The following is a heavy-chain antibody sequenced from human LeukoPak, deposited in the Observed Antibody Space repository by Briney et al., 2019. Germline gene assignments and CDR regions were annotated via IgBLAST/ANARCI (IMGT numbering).Heavy chain of an antibody. CDR3: ARGGTAVIAPYAFDI. CDR1: GGSISSYY. J-gene: IGHJ3*02. CDR2: IYYREST. Sequence: SETLSLTCTVSGGSISSYYWSWIRQPPGKGLEWIGYIYYRESTNCNPSVKSRVAMSVDTSKKQFSLKLSSLTAADTAVYYCARGGTAVIAPYAFDIWGQGTMVTVSS. V-gene: IGHV4-59*01. D-gene: IGHD4-23*01.